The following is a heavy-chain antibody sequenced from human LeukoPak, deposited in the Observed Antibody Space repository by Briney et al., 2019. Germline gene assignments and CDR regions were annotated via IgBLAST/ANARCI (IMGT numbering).Heavy chain of an antibody. Sequence: GGSLSLSCAASGFSVSNYYMSWVRQAPGKGLEWVSVIYSGGNSYYTDSVKGRFTISRGNSKNTLYLQMNSLRAEDTAVYYCARASRLYGSGSYYDYWGQGTLVTVSS. CDR1: GFSVSNYY. V-gene: IGHV3-53*01. D-gene: IGHD3-10*01. CDR2: IYSGGNS. CDR3: ARASRLYGSGSYYDY. J-gene: IGHJ4*02.